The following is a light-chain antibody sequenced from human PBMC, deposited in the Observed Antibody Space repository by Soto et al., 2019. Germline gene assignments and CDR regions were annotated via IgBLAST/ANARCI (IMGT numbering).Light chain of an antibody. CDR3: QQLNTYPLT. CDR2: AAS. CDR1: QGISSY. V-gene: IGKV1-9*01. J-gene: IGKJ4*01. Sequence: IQLTQSPSSLSASVGDRVTITCRASQGISSYLAWYHQKPGKAPKLLIYAASTLQRGVPSRFSGSGSGTDFTLTISSLQPEDFATYSCQQLNTYPLTFGGGTTVEIK.